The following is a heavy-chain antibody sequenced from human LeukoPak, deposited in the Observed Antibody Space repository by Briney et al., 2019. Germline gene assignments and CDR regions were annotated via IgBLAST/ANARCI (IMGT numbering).Heavy chain of an antibody. V-gene: IGHV3-21*01. CDR2: ITSGSSSI. D-gene: IGHD3-22*01. CDR3: ARTLYESSGYRRNVFDV. J-gene: IGHJ3*01. CDR1: GFTFSDYS. Sequence: PGGSLRLSCSASGFTFSDYSVNWVRQAPGKGLEWVSSITSGSSSIYYADSVKGRFTISRDNARNSLYLQMNSLRADDTAIYYCARTLYESSGYRRNVFDVWGQGTMVIVSS.